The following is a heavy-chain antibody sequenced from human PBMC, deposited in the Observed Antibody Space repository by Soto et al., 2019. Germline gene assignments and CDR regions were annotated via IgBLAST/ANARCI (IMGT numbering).Heavy chain of an antibody. D-gene: IGHD5-18*01. V-gene: IGHV4-59*08. CDR2: IYRSGST. CDR3: ARHGGSSYGYDHH. Sequence: PSETLSLTCTVSGGSISIYYWSWIRQPPGKGLEWIGYIYRSGSTNYNSYLKSRATISIDTAKNQFSLKLNSVTAADTAVYYCARHGGSSYGYDHHWGQGTLVTVS. J-gene: IGHJ5*02. CDR1: GGSISIYY.